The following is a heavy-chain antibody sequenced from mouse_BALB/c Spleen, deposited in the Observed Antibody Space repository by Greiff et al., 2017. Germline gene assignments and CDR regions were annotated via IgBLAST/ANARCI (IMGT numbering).Heavy chain of an antibody. D-gene: IGHD2-4*01. V-gene: IGHV5-17*02. CDR1: GFTFSSFG. Sequence: EVKLVESGGGLVQPGGSRKLSCAASGFTFSSFGMHWVRQAPEKGLEWVAYISSGSSTIYYADTVKGRFTISRDNPKNTLFLQMTSLRSEDTAMYYCARRYDYDSAMDYWGQGTSVTVSS. J-gene: IGHJ4*01. CDR3: ARRYDYDSAMDY. CDR2: ISSGSSTI.